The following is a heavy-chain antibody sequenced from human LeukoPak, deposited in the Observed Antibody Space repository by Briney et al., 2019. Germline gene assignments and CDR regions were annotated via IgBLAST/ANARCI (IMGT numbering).Heavy chain of an antibody. D-gene: IGHD5-18*01. V-gene: IGHV4-34*01. Sequence: ETSETLSLTCAVYGGSFSGYYWSWLRQPPGKGLEWIGEINHSGSTNYNPSLKSRVTISVDTSKNQFSLKLSSVTAADTAVYYCARGPRGYSYGVEVYYFDYWGQGTLVTVSS. CDR2: INHSGST. CDR1: GGSFSGYY. J-gene: IGHJ4*02. CDR3: ARGPRGYSYGVEVYYFDY.